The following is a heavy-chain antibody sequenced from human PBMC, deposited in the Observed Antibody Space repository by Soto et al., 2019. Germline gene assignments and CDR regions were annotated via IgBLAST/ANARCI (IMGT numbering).Heavy chain of an antibody. CDR3: AREALTKYSSSWYGAFDI. J-gene: IGHJ3*02. Sequence: GGSLRLSCAASGFTFSSYGMHWVRQAPGKGLEWVAVIWYDGSNKYYADSVKGRFTISRDNSKNTLYLQMNSLRAEDTAVYYSAREALTKYSSSWYGAFDIWGQGTMVTVSS. D-gene: IGHD6-13*01. CDR1: GFTFSSYG. CDR2: IWYDGSNK. V-gene: IGHV3-33*01.